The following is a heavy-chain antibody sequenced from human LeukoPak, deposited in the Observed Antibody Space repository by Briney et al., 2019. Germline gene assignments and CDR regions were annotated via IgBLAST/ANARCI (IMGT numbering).Heavy chain of an antibody. CDR2: ISSSGSTI. J-gene: IGHJ3*02. D-gene: IGHD2-2*01. CDR3: ARDGYGYYAVADDAFDI. Sequence: PGGSLRLSCAASGFTFSSYEMNWVRQAPGKGLEWVSYISSSGSTIYYADSVKGRFTISRDNAKNSLYLQMNSLRAEDTAVYYCARDGYGYYAVADDAFDIWGQGTMVTVSS. CDR1: GFTFSSYE. V-gene: IGHV3-48*03.